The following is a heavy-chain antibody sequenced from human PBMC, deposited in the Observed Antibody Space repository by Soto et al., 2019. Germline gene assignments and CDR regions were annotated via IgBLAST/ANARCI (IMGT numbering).Heavy chain of an antibody. Sequence: QVQLVQSGAEVKKPGSSVKVSCKASGGTFSSYAISWVRQAPGQGLEWMGGIIPIFGTANYAQKFQGRVTITADKSTSTAYMELSSLRSEETAVYYCARVGPSPLDYYYGIDVWGQGTTVTVSS. CDR3: ARVGPSPLDYYYGIDV. CDR2: IIPIFGTA. J-gene: IGHJ6*02. V-gene: IGHV1-69*06. CDR1: GGTFSSYA.